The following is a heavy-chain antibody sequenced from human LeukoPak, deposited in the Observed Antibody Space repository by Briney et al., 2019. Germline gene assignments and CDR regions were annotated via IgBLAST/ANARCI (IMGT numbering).Heavy chain of an antibody. D-gene: IGHD3-22*01. J-gene: IGHJ2*01. V-gene: IGHV3-74*03. Sequence: PGGSLRLSCAASGFTFSRYWMHWVRQAPGKGLMWVSRISPDGSTTLYADSVKGRFTISRDNSKNTLYLQMNSLRAEDTAVYYCARGPQNYDDSSGVSPWYFDLWGRGTLVTVSS. CDR3: ARGPQNYDDSSGVSPWYFDL. CDR2: ISPDGSTT. CDR1: GFTFSRYW.